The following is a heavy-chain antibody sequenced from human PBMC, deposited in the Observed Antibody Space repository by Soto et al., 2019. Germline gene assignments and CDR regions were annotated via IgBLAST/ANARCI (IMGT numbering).Heavy chain of an antibody. J-gene: IGHJ4*02. D-gene: IGHD3-10*01. CDR2: IYYSGST. V-gene: IGHV4-59*01. CDR1: GGSISSYC. CDR3: ARDGLRGSGSYYNYFDY. Sequence: SETLSLTCTVSGGSISSYCWSWIRQPPGKGLEWIGYIYYSGSTNYNPSLKSRVTISVDTSKNQFSLKLSSVTAADTAVYYCARDGLRGSGSYYNYFDYWGQGTLVTVSS.